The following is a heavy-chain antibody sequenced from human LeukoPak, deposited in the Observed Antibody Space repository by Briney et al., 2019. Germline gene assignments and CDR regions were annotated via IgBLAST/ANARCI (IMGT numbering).Heavy chain of an antibody. CDR1: GFTFSSYA. CDR3: AREALYYDFWSGSGNWFDP. D-gene: IGHD3-3*01. CDR2: ISGSGGST. Sequence: GGSLRLSCAASGFTFSSYAMSWVRQAPGKGLEWVSAISGSGGSTYYADSVKGRFTISRDNSKNTLYLQMNSLRAEDTAVYYCAREALYYDFWSGSGNWFDPWGQGTLVTVSS. V-gene: IGHV3-23*01. J-gene: IGHJ5*02.